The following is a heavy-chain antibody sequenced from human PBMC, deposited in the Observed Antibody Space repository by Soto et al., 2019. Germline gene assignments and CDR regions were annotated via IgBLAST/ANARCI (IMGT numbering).Heavy chain of an antibody. D-gene: IGHD3-3*01. CDR1: GGSISSGGYY. CDR2: IYYSGST. CDR3: ARGIYYDFWSGYPGYFDY. V-gene: IGHV4-31*03. J-gene: IGHJ4*02. Sequence: SETVSLTCTVSGGSISSGGYYWSWIRQHPGKGLEWIGYIYYSGSTYYNPSLKSRVTISVDTSKNQFSLKLSSVTAADTAVYYCARGIYYDFWSGYPGYFDYWGQGTLVTVSS.